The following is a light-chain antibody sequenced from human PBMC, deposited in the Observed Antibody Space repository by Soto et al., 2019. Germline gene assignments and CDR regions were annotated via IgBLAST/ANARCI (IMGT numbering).Light chain of an antibody. CDR1: QSISSW. CDR3: QQYNSFSGYT. CDR2: KAS. V-gene: IGKV1-5*03. J-gene: IGKJ2*01. Sequence: DIPMTQSPSTLSASVGDRVTITCRASQSISSWLAWYPQKPGKAPKLLIYKASSLESWVPSRFSGSGSGTAFTLTISSLQPADFATYYCQQYNSFSGYTFGQGTTLELQ.